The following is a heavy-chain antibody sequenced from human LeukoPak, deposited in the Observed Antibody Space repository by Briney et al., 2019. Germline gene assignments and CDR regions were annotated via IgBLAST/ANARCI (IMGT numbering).Heavy chain of an antibody. D-gene: IGHD5-18*01. J-gene: IGHJ6*03. CDR3: AKSVDTAMVTGWYYYYYMDV. Sequence: GGTLRLSCAASGFTFSSYGMSWVRQAPGKGLEWVAFIRYDGSNKYYADSVKGRFTISRDNSKNTLYLQMNSLRAEDTAVYYCAKSVDTAMVTGWYYYYYMDVWGKGTTVTISS. V-gene: IGHV3-30*02. CDR1: GFTFSSYG. CDR2: IRYDGSNK.